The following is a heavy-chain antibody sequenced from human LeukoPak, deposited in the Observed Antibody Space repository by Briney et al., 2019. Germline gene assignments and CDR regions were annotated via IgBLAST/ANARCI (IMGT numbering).Heavy chain of an antibody. J-gene: IGHJ3*02. CDR3: ARVVIAAAGTKHAFDI. Sequence: PGGSLRLSCAASGFTFSSYSMNWARQAPGKGLEWVSSISSSSSYIYYADSVKGRFTISRDNAKNSLYLQMNSLRAEDTAVYYCARVVIAAAGTKHAFDIWGQGTMVTVSS. V-gene: IGHV3-21*01. CDR1: GFTFSSYS. D-gene: IGHD6-13*01. CDR2: ISSSSSYI.